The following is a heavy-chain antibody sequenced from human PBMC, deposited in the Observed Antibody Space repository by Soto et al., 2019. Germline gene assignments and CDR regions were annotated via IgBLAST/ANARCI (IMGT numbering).Heavy chain of an antibody. CDR2: IYYSGST. J-gene: IGHJ4*02. CDR3: ARSITGTTRSWFDY. CDR1: GGSISSSSYY. D-gene: IGHD1-7*01. Sequence: SETLSLTCTVSGGSISSSSYYWGWIRQPPGKGLEWIGSIYYSGSTYYNPSLKSRVTISVDTSKNQFSLKLSSVTAADTAVYYCARSITGTTRSWFDYWGQGTLVTVSS. V-gene: IGHV4-39*01.